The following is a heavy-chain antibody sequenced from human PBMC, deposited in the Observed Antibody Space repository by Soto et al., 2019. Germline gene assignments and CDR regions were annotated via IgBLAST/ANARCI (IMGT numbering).Heavy chain of an antibody. CDR2: ISSSSSYI. Sequence: EVQLVESGGGLVKPGGSLRLSCAASGFTFSSYSMNWVRQAPGKGLEWVSSISSSSSYIYYADSVKGRFTISRDNAKNLLYLQMNSLRAEDTAVYYCARDGYCSSTSCPKIDYWGQGTLVTVSS. CDR3: ARDGYCSSTSCPKIDY. D-gene: IGHD2-2*01. V-gene: IGHV3-21*01. J-gene: IGHJ4*02. CDR1: GFTFSSYS.